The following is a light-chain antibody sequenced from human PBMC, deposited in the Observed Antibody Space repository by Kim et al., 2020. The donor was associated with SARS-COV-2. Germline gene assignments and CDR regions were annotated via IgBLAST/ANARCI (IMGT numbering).Light chain of an antibody. J-gene: IGLJ3*02. V-gene: IGLV2-14*01. CDR3: SSYTSSSGLMV. CDR2: EVT. CDR1: SSDVDDYNY. Sequence: QSITISCTGTSSDVDDYNYVSWYQQHPGKATKLMIYEVTKRPSGVSYRFSGSKSGNTASLTISGLQAEDEADYYCSSYTSSSGLMVFGGGTQLTVL.